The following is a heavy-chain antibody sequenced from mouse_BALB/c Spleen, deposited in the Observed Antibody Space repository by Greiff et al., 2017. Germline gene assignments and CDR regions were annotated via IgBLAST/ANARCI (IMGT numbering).Heavy chain of an antibody. J-gene: IGHJ4*01. D-gene: IGHD1-1*01. V-gene: IGHV1S81*02. CDR3: ARHYYGSSYGYAMDY. CDR1: GYTFTSYW. CDR2: INPSNGRT. Sequence: VQLQQPGAELVKPGASVKLSCKASGYTFTSYWMHWVQQRPGQGLEWIGEINPSNGRTNYNEKFKSKATLTVDKSSSTAYMQLSSLTSEDSAVYYCARHYYGSSYGYAMDYWGQGTSVTVSS.